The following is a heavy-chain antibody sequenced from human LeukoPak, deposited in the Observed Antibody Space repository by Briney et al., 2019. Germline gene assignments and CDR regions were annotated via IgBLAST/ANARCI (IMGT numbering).Heavy chain of an antibody. D-gene: IGHD3-22*01. CDR2: IYHSGST. CDR3: ARSYYDSSGYPLYFQH. J-gene: IGHJ1*01. CDR1: GYSINSGFY. V-gene: IGHV4-38-2*02. Sequence: PSETLSLTCTVSGYSINSGFYWGWIRQPPGKGLEWIGSIYHSGSTHYKSSLKSRVTISVDTSKNQLSLKLSSVTAADTAVYYCARSYYDSSGYPLYFQHWGQGTLVTVSS.